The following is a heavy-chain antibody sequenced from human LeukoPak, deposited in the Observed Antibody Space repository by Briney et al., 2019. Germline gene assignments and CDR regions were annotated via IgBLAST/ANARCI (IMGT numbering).Heavy chain of an antibody. Sequence: PGGSLRLSCAASGFTFSSYGMHWVRQAPGKGLEWVAVISYDGSNKYYADSVKGRFTISKDNSKNTLYLQMNSLRAEDTAVYFCARGLAAAATWFDPWGQGTLVTVSS. CDR1: GFTFSSYG. CDR2: ISYDGSNK. D-gene: IGHD6-13*01. J-gene: IGHJ5*02. V-gene: IGHV3-30*03. CDR3: ARGLAAAATWFDP.